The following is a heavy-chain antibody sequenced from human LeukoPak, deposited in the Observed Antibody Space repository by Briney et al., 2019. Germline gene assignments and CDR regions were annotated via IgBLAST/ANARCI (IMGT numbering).Heavy chain of an antibody. V-gene: IGHV3-30*04. J-gene: IGHJ6*02. Sequence: GRSLRLSCAASGFTFSSYAMHWVRQAPGKGLEWVAVISYDGSNKYYADSVKGRFTISRDNSKNTLYLQMNSLRAEDTAVYYCARDITMVRGVTPNLYYYYGMYVWGQGTTVTVSS. CDR1: GFTFSSYA. CDR3: ARDITMVRGVTPNLYYYYGMYV. D-gene: IGHD3-10*01. CDR2: ISYDGSNK.